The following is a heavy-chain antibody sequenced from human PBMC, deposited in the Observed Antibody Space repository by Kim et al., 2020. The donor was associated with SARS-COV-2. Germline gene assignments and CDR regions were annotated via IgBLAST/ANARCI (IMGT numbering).Heavy chain of an antibody. Sequence: TSTTSRVTISVDTSKNQFSLKLSSVTAADTAVYYCAREGYSYGFTQFDYWGQGTLVTVSS. J-gene: IGHJ4*02. CDR3: AREGYSYGFTQFDY. D-gene: IGHD5-18*01. V-gene: IGHV4-59*01.